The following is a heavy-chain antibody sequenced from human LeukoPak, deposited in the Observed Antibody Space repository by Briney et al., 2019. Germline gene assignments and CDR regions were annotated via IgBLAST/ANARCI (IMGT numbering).Heavy chain of an antibody. CDR2: IYTSGST. D-gene: IGHD2-2*01. V-gene: IGHV4-4*09. CDR3: ARQKCTSTSCLTKNAFDI. Sequence: SETLSLTCTVSGSISGYYWSWIRQPPGKGLEWIGYIYTSGSTNYNPSLESRVTISVDTSKNQFPLDLSSVTAADTAVYYCARQKCTSTSCLTKNAFDIWGQGTMVTVSS. J-gene: IGHJ3*02. CDR1: GSISGYY.